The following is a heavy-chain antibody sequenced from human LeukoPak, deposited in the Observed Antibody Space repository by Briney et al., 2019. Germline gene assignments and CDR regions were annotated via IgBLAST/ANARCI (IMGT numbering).Heavy chain of an antibody. CDR1: GFTFSYYS. V-gene: IGHV3-48*02. CDR2: SNTDGTI. D-gene: IGHD4/OR15-4a*01. CDR3: VRDRDYAFDF. J-gene: IGHJ4*02. Sequence: GGSLRLSCAASGFTFSYYSMNWVRQAPGKGLEWISYSNTDGTISYADSVKGRFTISRDNAENSLYLQMNSLRDEDTAVYFCVRDRDYAFDFRGQGTLVTVSS.